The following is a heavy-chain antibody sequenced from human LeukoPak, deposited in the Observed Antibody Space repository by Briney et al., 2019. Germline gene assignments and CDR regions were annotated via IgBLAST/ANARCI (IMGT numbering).Heavy chain of an antibody. CDR1: GGSFSGYY. V-gene: IGHV4-34*01. Sequence: SETLSLTCAVYGGSFSGYYWSWIRQPPGKGLEWIGEINHSGSTNYNPSLESRVTISVDTSKNQFSLNLSSVTAADTAIYYCARLGGATSPFGYWGQGTLVTVSS. D-gene: IGHD1-26*01. J-gene: IGHJ4*02. CDR3: ARLGGATSPFGY. CDR2: INHSGST.